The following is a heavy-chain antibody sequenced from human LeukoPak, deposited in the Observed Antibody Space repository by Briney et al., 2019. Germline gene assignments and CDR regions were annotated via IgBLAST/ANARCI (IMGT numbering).Heavy chain of an antibody. CDR3: ARGVGSGYTDY. CDR2: IYHSGST. CDR1: GGSISSYY. V-gene: IGHV4-59*01. J-gene: IGHJ4*02. D-gene: IGHD3-22*01. Sequence: PSETLSLTCTVSGGSISSYYWSWIRQPPGKGLEWIGYIYHSGSTNYNPSLKSRVTISLDTSKNQFSLKLISVTAADTAVYYCARGVGSGYTDYWGQGALVTVSS.